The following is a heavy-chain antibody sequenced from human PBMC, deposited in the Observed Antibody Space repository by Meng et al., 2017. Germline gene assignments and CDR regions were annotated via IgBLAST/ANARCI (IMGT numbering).Heavy chain of an antibody. J-gene: IGHJ4*02. CDR1: GFTFSDYY. CDR3: ARSDYDILTGYYSGVGY. V-gene: IGHV3-69-1*01. CDR2: ISSSSTI. D-gene: IGHD3-9*01. Sequence: GESLKISCAASGFTFSDYYMNWVRQAPGKGLEWVSSISSSSTIYYADSVKGRFTISRDNSKNTLYLQMNSLRAEDTAVYYCARSDYDILTGYYSGVGYWGQGTLVTVSS.